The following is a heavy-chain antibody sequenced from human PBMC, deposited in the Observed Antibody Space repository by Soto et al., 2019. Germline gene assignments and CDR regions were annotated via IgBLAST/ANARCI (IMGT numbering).Heavy chain of an antibody. D-gene: IGHD4-4*01. Sequence: SLTCAVSGDSITSNHWNWIRQPPGRGLEWIGYIYNSGTTKYNPSLKGRVIISVDTSKNQLSLKLSSVTAADTAVYYCARVSMSTVSWGFDPWGQGTLVTVSS. CDR3: ARVSMSTVSWGFDP. CDR2: IYNSGTT. CDR1: GDSITSNH. V-gene: IGHV4-59*01. J-gene: IGHJ5*02.